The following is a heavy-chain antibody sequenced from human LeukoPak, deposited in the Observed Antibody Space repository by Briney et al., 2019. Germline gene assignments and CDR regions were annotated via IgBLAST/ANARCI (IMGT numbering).Heavy chain of an antibody. V-gene: IGHV3-49*04. J-gene: IGHJ3*02. Sequence: GESLRLSCTASGFTFGDYAMNWVRQGPGKGLECLGFIRSKAYGGTTEYAASVKGRFTISRDDSKSIAYLQMNSLKTEDTAIYYCTSPMKDIVVVPIWGQGTMVTVSS. CDR3: TSPMKDIVVVPI. CDR1: GFTFGDYA. D-gene: IGHD2-15*01. CDR2: IRSKAYGGTT.